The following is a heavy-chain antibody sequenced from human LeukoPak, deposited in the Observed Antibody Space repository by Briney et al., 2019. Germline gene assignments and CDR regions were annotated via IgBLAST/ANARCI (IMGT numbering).Heavy chain of an antibody. CDR1: GFTFRDYS. Sequence: GGSLRLSCAASGFTFRDYSMNWVRQAPGKGLEWTSYIGIDSGNTNYADSVKGRFTISGDKAKNSLYLQMNSLRVEDTAVYYCARDYKYAFDNWGQGTLVTVSS. V-gene: IGHV3-48*01. J-gene: IGHJ4*02. CDR3: ARDYKYAFDN. CDR2: IGIDSGNT. D-gene: IGHD5-24*01.